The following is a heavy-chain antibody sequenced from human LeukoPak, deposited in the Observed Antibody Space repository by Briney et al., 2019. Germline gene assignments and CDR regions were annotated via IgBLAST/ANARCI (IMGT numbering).Heavy chain of an antibody. V-gene: IGHV3-30*18. CDR3: AKDLGYSDY. J-gene: IGHJ4*02. CDR2: ISYDGSNK. Sequence: GGSLRLSCAASGFTFSSYGMHWVRQAPGKGLEWVAVISYDGSNKYYADSVKGRFTISRDDSKNTLYLQMNSLRAEDTAVYYCAKDLGYSDYWGQGTLVTVSS. CDR1: GFTFSSYG. D-gene: IGHD2-15*01.